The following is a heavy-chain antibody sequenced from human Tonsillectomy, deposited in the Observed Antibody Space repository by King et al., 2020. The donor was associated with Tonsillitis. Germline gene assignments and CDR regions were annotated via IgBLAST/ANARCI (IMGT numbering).Heavy chain of an antibody. J-gene: IGHJ4*02. CDR3: ARDAWGGSYPLDY. CDR1: GFTFSNYW. Sequence: VQLVESGGGLVQPGGSLRLSCEASGFTFSNYWMHWVRQAPGKGLVWVSRIKSDGGSTSYADSAEGRFTISRDNAKNTLYLQMSSLRAEDSAVYYCARDAWGGSYPLDYWGQGTLVTVSS. D-gene: IGHD1-26*01. V-gene: IGHV3-74*01. CDR2: IKSDGGST.